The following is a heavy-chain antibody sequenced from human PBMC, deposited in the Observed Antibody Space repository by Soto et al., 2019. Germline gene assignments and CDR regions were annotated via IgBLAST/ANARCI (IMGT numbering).Heavy chain of an antibody. V-gene: IGHV5-10-1*01. CDR1: GYSFTSYW. J-gene: IGHJ6*02. CDR3: AKGSNYYGMDV. D-gene: IGHD1-26*01. CDR2: IDPSDSYT. Sequence: GESLKISCKGSGYSFTSYWISWVRQMPGKGLEWMGRIDPSDSYTNYSPSFQGHVTISADNSKNTLYLQMNSLRAEDTAVYYCAKGSNYYGMDVWGQGTTVTVSS.